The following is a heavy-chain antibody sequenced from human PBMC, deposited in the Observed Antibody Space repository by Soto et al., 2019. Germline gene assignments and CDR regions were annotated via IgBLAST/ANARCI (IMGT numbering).Heavy chain of an antibody. J-gene: IGHJ6*02. CDR2: TYYRSKWYN. D-gene: IGHD6-19*01. Sequence: SETLSLTCAISGDSVSSNSAAWNWIRQSPSRGLEWLGRTYYRSKWYNDYAVSVKSRITINPDTSKNQFSLQLNSVIPEDTAVYYCARDGIAVAGAHYYYYGMDVWGQGTTVTVSS. CDR3: ARDGIAVAGAHYYYYGMDV. V-gene: IGHV6-1*01. CDR1: GDSVSSNSAA.